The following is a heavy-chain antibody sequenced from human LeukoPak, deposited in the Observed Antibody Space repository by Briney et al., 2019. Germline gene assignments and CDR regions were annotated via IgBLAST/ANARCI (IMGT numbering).Heavy chain of an antibody. CDR1: GFTFTSSG. V-gene: IGHV1-58*02. J-gene: IGHJ4*02. D-gene: IGHD3-10*01. CDR2: IVLGNGFI. Sequence: GTSVKVSCKASGFTFTSSGMQWIRHARGPRLEWIGWIVLGNGFINYAQKFQERVTITRDLSTSTAYMELSSLRSEDTAVDYCAAGRYYYGSGSHHPYYFDYWGQGTLVTVSS. CDR3: AAGRYYYGSGSHHPYYFDY.